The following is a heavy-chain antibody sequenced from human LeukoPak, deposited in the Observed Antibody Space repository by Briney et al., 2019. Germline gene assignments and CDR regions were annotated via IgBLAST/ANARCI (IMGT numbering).Heavy chain of an antibody. CDR3: AREGLRYYYYGMDV. D-gene: IGHD4-17*01. V-gene: IGHV4-59*01. CDR1: GGSISSYY. CDR2: IYYSGST. J-gene: IGHJ6*02. Sequence: PSETLSLTCTVSGGSISSYYWSWIRQPPGKGLEWIGYIYYSGSTNYNPSLKSRVTIPVDTSKNQFSLKLSSVTAADTAVYYCAREGLRYYYYGMDVWGQGTTVTVSS.